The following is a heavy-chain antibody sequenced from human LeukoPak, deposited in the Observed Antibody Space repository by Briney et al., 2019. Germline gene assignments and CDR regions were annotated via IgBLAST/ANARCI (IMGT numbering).Heavy chain of an antibody. V-gene: IGHV3-23*01. CDR1: GFTFSSYA. J-gene: IGHJ4*02. Sequence: PGGSLRLSCAASGFTFSSYAMSWVRQAPGKGLEWVSAISGSGGGTYYADSVKGRFTISRDNSKNTLYLQMNSLRAEDTAVYYCAKNTMIVVVIPFDYWGQGTLVTVSS. D-gene: IGHD3-22*01. CDR3: AKNTMIVVVIPFDY. CDR2: ISGSGGGT.